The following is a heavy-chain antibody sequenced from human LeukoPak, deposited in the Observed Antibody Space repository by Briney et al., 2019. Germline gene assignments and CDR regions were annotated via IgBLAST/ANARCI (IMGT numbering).Heavy chain of an antibody. CDR1: GYTFTGYY. CDR2: INPNSGGT. V-gene: IGHV1-2*02. Sequence: GASVKVSCKASGYTFTGYYMHWVRQAPGQGLEWMGWINPNSGGTNYAQKLQGRVTMTTDTSTSTAYMELRSLRSDDTAVYYCARGRVGAIHYFDYWGQGTLVTVSS. CDR3: ARGRVGAIHYFDY. D-gene: IGHD1-26*01. J-gene: IGHJ4*02.